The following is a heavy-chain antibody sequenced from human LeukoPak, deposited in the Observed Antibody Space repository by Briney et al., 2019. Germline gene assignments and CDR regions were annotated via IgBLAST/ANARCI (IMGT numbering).Heavy chain of an antibody. Sequence: SETLSLTCAVYGGSFSGYYWSWIRQPPGKGLEWIGEINHSGSTNYNPSLKSRVTISIDTSKNQFSLKLTFVTAADTAVYYCARVGTRRTNYYYYYMDVWGKGTTVTVSS. CDR3: ARVGTRRTNYYYYYMDV. CDR2: INHSGST. V-gene: IGHV4-34*01. CDR1: GGSFSGYY. D-gene: IGHD1-1*01. J-gene: IGHJ6*03.